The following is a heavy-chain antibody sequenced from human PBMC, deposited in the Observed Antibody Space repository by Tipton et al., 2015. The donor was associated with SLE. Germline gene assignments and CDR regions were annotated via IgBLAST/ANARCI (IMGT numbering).Heavy chain of an antibody. J-gene: IGHJ4*02. CDR2: IYYTGST. Sequence: GLVKPSETLSLTCAVYGGSFSNYYWSWIRQPPGKGLEWIGYIYYTGSTNYNPSLKSRVTISVDTSKNQFSLKLSSVTAADTAVYYCASKYYYDSSAFDYWGQGTLVTVSS. D-gene: IGHD3-22*01. V-gene: IGHV4-59*08. CDR3: ASKYYYDSSAFDY. CDR1: GGSFSNYY.